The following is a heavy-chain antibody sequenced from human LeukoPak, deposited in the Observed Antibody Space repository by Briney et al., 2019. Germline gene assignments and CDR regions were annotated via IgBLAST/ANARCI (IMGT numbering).Heavy chain of an antibody. D-gene: IGHD3-22*01. V-gene: IGHV3-23*01. CDR3: AKGIRPYYYDSSGYYYFDY. J-gene: IGHJ4*02. Sequence: GGSLRLSCAASGFTFSSYAMSWVRQAPGKGLEWVSAISGSGGSTYYADSVKGRFTISRDNSKNTLYLQMNSLRAEDTAVYYCAKGIRPYYYDSSGYYYFDYWGQGTLVTVSS. CDR1: GFTFSSYA. CDR2: ISGSGGST.